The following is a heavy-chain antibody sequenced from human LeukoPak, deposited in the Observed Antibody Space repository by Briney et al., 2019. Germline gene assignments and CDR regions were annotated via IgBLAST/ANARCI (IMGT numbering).Heavy chain of an antibody. Sequence: GGSLRLSCAASGFTFSNYNMNWVRQAPEKGLEWISSISGSSAYIYYADSVKGRFTISRDNAKNSLYLQMNSLGADDTAMYYCVRIPNSANFPNWFDPWGQGTLVTVSS. V-gene: IGHV3-21*01. CDR3: VRIPNSANFPNWFDP. CDR1: GFTFSNYN. CDR2: ISGSSAYI. D-gene: IGHD2/OR15-2a*01. J-gene: IGHJ5*02.